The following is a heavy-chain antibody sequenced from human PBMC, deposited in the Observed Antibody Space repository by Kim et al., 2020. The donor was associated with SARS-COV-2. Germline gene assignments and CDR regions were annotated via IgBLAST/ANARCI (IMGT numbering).Heavy chain of an antibody. D-gene: IGHD3-22*01. V-gene: IGHV4-59*08. J-gene: IGHJ2*01. CDR3: ARHNHYYDSVRYFEL. Sequence: SETLSLTCTVSGVSISSFYWSWIRQSPGKGLEWIGYIYESGSTSYNPSLKTRVTISGDTSKNQFSLNLRSVTAADTAAYYCARHNHYYDSVRYFELRGRG. CDR1: GVSISSFY. CDR2: IYESGST.